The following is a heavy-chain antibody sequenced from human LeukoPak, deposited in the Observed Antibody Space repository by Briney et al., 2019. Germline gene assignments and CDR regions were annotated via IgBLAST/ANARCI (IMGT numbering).Heavy chain of an antibody. CDR1: GGSVSSYY. Sequence: SETLSLTCTVSGGSVSSYYWGWVRQPAGKGLKWIGRVFVTGSPNYSPSLKSRVTISLDASKNQLSLRLTSVTAADTAVYYCVRDYSSGWPMTYYNPFIDLWGKGTTVTVSS. CDR2: VFVTGSP. V-gene: IGHV4-4*07. J-gene: IGHJ6*03. D-gene: IGHD6-19*01. CDR3: VRDYSSGWPMTYYNPFIDL.